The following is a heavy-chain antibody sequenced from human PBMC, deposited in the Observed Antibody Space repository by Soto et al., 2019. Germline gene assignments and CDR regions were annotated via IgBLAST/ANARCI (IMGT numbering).Heavy chain of an antibody. CDR1: GFTFSSYA. CDR3: ASDGTLGSSGYSVDY. Sequence: GGSLRLSCAASGFTFSSYAMHWVRQAPGKGLEWVAVISYDGSNKYYADSVKGRFTISRDNSKNTLYLQMNSLRAEDTAVYYCASDGTLGSSGYSVDYWGQGTLVTVS. V-gene: IGHV3-30-3*01. D-gene: IGHD3-22*01. J-gene: IGHJ4*02. CDR2: ISYDGSNK.